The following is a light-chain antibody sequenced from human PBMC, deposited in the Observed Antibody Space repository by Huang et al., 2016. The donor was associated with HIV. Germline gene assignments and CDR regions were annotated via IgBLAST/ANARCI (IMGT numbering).Light chain of an antibody. Sequence: DIQMTQSPSSLSASVGDRVTITCRASQSISSYLNWYQQKPGKAPKLLIDAASSLQSGGPSRFSGSGSGTDFTLTISSLQPEDFATYYCQQSYSTLRYTFGQGTKLEIK. CDR2: AAS. CDR3: QQSYSTLRYT. V-gene: IGKV1-39*01. J-gene: IGKJ2*01. CDR1: QSISSY.